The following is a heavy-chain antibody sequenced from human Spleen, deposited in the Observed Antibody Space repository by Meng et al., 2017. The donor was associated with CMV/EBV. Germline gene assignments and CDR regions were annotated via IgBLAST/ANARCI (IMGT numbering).Heavy chain of an antibody. CDR2: ISWNSGRI. V-gene: IGHV3-21*01. D-gene: IGHD6-13*01. CDR1: GFTFSSYW. Sequence: GGSLRLSCAASGFTFSSYWMHWVRQAPGKGLEWVSGISWNSGRIDYADSVKGRFTISRDNAKNSLYLQMNSLRAEDTAVYYCARRAAAGKGGYYWGQGTLVTVSS. J-gene: IGHJ4*02. CDR3: ARRAAAGKGGYY.